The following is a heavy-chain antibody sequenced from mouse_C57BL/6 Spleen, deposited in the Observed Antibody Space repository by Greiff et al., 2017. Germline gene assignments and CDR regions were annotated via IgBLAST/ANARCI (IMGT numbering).Heavy chain of an antibody. CDR3: ARGNYYGSTPWFAY. CDR1: GYTFTSYD. V-gene: IGHV1-85*01. Sequence: QVQLQQSGPELVKPGASVKLSCKASGYTFTSYDLNWVKQRPGPGLEWIGWIYPRDGSTKYNEKFKGKATLTVDTSSSTAYMELHSLTSEDSAVYFCARGNYYGSTPWFAYWGQGTLVTVSA. CDR2: IYPRDGST. J-gene: IGHJ3*01. D-gene: IGHD1-1*01.